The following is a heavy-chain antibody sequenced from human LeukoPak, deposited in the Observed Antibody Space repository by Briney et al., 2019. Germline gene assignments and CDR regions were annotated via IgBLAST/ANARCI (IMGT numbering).Heavy chain of an antibody. CDR2: IYYSGST. CDR1: GFTFSSYD. V-gene: IGHV4-39*07. Sequence: GTLRLSCAASGFTFSSYDMSWVRQAPGKGLEWIGSIYYSGSTYYNPSLKSRVTISVDTSKNQFSLKLSSVTAADTAVYYCARGISWYYFDYWGQGTLVTVSS. J-gene: IGHJ4*02. CDR3: ARGISWYYFDY. D-gene: IGHD6-13*01.